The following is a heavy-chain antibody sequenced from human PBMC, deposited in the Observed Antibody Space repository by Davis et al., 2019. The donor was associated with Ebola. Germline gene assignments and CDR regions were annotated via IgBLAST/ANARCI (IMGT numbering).Heavy chain of an antibody. CDR2: IKSKTDGGTT. V-gene: IGHV3-15*01. CDR3: TTGHGEGIAVAGLYYYYGMDV. CDR1: GFTFSNAW. D-gene: IGHD6-19*01. Sequence: GESLKISCAASGFTFSNAWMSWVRQAPGKGLEWVGRIKSKTDGGTTDYAAPVKGRFTISRDDSKNTLYLQMNSLKTEDTAVYYCTTGHGEGIAVAGLYYYYGMDVWGQGTTVTVSS. J-gene: IGHJ6*02.